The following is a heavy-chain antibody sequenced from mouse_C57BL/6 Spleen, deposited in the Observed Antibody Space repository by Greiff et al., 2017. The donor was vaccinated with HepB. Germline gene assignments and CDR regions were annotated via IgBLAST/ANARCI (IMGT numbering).Heavy chain of an antibody. CDR2: ISSGSSTI. V-gene: IGHV5-17*01. Sequence: EVQLQQSGGGLVKPGGSLKLSCAASGFTFSDYGMHWVRQAPEKGLEWVAYISSGSSTIDYADTVKVRFTISRDNAKNTLFLQMTSLRSEDTAMYYCARPGYYSNYAYFDYWGQGTTLTVSS. CDR3: ARPGYYSNYAYFDY. D-gene: IGHD2-5*01. J-gene: IGHJ2*01. CDR1: GFTFSDYG.